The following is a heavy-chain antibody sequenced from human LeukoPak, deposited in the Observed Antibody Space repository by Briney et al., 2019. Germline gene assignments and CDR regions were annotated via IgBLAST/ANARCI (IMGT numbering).Heavy chain of an antibody. J-gene: IGHJ4*02. CDR2: IYHSGTA. Sequence: SSETLSLTCTVSGGSISSSSYYWGWIRQPPGKGLEWIGSIYHSGTAYYNPPLKSRVTISVDTSKNQFSLKLSSVTAADTAVYYCARRYYGSGSYYFDYWGQGTLVTVSS. CDR1: GGSISSSSYY. CDR3: ARRYYGSGSYYFDY. D-gene: IGHD3-10*01. V-gene: IGHV4-39*07.